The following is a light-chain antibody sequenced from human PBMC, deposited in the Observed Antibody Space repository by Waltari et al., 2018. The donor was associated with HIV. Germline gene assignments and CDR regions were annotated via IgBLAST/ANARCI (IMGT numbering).Light chain of an antibody. CDR3: CSYAGSNIHWV. CDR2: GVS. Sequence: QSALTQPRSVSGSPGQSATIPCTGTSRYVNNYNYVSLYQHHPGEAPKLVIFGVSKRPSGVPDRFSGSNSGNTASLTISGLQAEDEGHYYCCSYAGSNIHWVFGGGTKLTVL. J-gene: IGLJ3*02. V-gene: IGLV2-11*01. CDR1: SRYVNNYNY.